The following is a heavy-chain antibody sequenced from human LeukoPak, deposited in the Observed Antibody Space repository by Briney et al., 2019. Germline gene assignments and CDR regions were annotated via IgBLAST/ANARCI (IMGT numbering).Heavy chain of an antibody. J-gene: IGHJ4*02. CDR2: INHSGST. CDR3: ARGGIIRRRTPFDY. CDR1: GDSINSLDL. Sequence: SETLSLTCTVSGDSINSLDLWSWIRQPPGKGLEWIGEINHSGSTNYNPSLKSRVTISVDTSKNQFSLKLSSVTAADTAVYYCARGGIIRRRTPFDYWGQGTLVTVSS. D-gene: IGHD1-1*01. V-gene: IGHV4-34*01.